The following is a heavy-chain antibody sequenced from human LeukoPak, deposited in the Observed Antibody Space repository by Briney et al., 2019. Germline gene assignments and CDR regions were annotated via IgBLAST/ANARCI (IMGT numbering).Heavy chain of an antibody. CDR1: GFTFSSYS. Sequence: GGSLRLSCAASGFTFSSYSMNWVRQAPGKGLEWVSSISSSSSYIYYADSVKGRFTISRDNAKNSLYLQMNCLSAEDTAVYYCARGRGYCSGGSCYRLFDYWGQGTLVTVSS. CDR2: ISSSSSYI. J-gene: IGHJ4*02. D-gene: IGHD2-15*01. V-gene: IGHV3-21*01. CDR3: ARGRGYCSGGSCYRLFDY.